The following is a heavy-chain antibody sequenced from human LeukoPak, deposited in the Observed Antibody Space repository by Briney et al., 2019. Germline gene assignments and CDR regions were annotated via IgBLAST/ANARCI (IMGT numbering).Heavy chain of an antibody. CDR1: GGSISSRSYY. V-gene: IGHV4-39*01. D-gene: IGHD6-19*01. Sequence: PSETLSLTCTVSGGSISSRSYYWGWIRQPPGKGLEWIGSIYYSEGTYYNPSLKSRVTISVDTSKNQFSLKLSSVTAADTAVYYCAGIAVAGTFLDYWGQGTLVTVSS. CDR2: IYYSEGT. J-gene: IGHJ4*02. CDR3: AGIAVAGTFLDY.